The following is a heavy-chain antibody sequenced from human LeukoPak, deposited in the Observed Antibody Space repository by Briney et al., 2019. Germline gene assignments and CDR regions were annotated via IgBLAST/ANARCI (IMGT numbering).Heavy chain of an antibody. CDR2: ISSYGGST. V-gene: IGHV3-64*01. CDR3: ARAAAGLN. J-gene: IGHJ4*02. Sequence: PGGSLRLSCAASGFTFSSYAMHWVRQAPGKGLEYVSAISSYGGSTYYANSVKGRFTISRDNSKNTLYLQMGSLRAEDMAVYYCARAAAGLNWGQGTQVTVSP. CDR1: GFTFSSYA. D-gene: IGHD6-13*01.